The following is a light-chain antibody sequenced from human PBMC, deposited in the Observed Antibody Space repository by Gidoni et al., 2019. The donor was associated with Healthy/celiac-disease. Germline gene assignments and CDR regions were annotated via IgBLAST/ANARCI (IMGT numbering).Light chain of an antibody. CDR2: LGS. V-gene: IGKV2-28*01. CDR1: QSLLHSNGYNY. Sequence: DIVMTQSQLSLPVTPGEPASISCRSSQSLLHSNGYNYLDWYLQKPGQSPQLLIYLGSNRASGVPDRFSGSGSGTDFTLKISRVEAEDVGVYYCMQALQTWTFXXXTKVEIK. CDR3: MQALQTWT. J-gene: IGKJ1*01.